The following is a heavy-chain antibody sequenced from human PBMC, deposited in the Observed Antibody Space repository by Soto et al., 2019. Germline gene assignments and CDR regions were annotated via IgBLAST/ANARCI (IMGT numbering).Heavy chain of an antibody. CDR3: ARQGQWELLESDCFDP. Sequence: GGSLRLSCTASGFDFSASGMHWVRQASGKGLEWVGRLRNKANNNATAYSASVKGRFTVSRGDLKNTAYLQMTSLKIEDTAVYYCARQGQWELLESDCFDPWGQGTLVTVPQ. J-gene: IGHJ5*02. CDR2: LRNKANNNAT. D-gene: IGHD1-26*01. CDR1: GFDFSASG. V-gene: IGHV3-73*01.